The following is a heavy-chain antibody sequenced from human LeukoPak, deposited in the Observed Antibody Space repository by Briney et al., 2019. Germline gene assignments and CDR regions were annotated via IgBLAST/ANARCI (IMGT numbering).Heavy chain of an antibody. CDR2: IRADNGNT. D-gene: IGHD2-2*01. CDR3: ARGRVVQAGMPARPSYYYGMDV. V-gene: IGHV1-18*04. CDR1: GYTPTIYG. J-gene: IGHJ6*04. Sequence: VGAVKVSRMAPGYTPTIYGTSCVRHAPGRGRECMRWIRADNGNTNYAQKLEGRVTMTTETSTSTAYMELRSLTSDHTAVYYCARGRVVQAGMPARPSYYYGMDVWGKGTTVTVSS.